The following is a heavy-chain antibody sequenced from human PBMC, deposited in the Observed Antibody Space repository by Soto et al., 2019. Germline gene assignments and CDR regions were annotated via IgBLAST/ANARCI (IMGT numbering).Heavy chain of an antibody. CDR2: IDPNSGGT. CDR1: GYTFTGYY. V-gene: IGHV1-2*04. CDR3: ARDPYSSSATGMDV. J-gene: IGHJ6*02. Sequence: ASVKVSCKASGYTFTGYYMHWVRQAPGQGLERMGWIDPNSGGTNYAQKFQGWVTMTRDTSISTAYMELSRLRSDDTAVYYCARDPYSSSATGMDVWGQGTTVTVSS. D-gene: IGHD6-6*01.